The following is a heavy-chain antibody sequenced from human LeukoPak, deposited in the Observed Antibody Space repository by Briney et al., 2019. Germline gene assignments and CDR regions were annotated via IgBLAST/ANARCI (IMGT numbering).Heavy chain of an antibody. CDR2: IYYSGST. D-gene: IGHD4-17*01. CDR1: GGSISSSSYY. CDR3: ASPTTMTTAIEY. Sequence: PSETLSLTCTVSGGSISSSSYYWGWIRQPPGKGLEWIGSIYYSGSTYYNPSLKSRVTISVDTSKNQFSLKLGSVTAADTVVYYCASPTTMTTAIEYWGQGTLVTVSS. V-gene: IGHV4-39*01. J-gene: IGHJ4*02.